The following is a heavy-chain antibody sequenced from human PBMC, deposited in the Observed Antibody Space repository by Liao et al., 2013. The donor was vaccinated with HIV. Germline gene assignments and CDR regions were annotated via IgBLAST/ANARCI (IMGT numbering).Heavy chain of an antibody. Sequence: QVQLQESGPGLVKPSETLSLTCSVSGGSVKTKPDFWGWLRQAPGKGPEWIATVSYGGNSFYNPSLKSRATISLDASKNQFSLRLTSMTAADTAVYYCARVQWXPAPNWYSDLWGRGTLVIVSS. D-gene: IGHD1-26*01. CDR1: GGSVKTKPDF. CDR3: ARVQWXPAPNWYSDL. CDR2: VSYGGNS. V-gene: IGHV4-39*07. J-gene: IGHJ2*01.